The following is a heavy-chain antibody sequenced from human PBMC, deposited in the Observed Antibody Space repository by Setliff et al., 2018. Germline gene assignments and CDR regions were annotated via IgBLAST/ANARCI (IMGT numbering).Heavy chain of an antibody. J-gene: IGHJ4*02. CDR1: GGSISSYY. V-gene: IGHV4-59*04. CDR3: ARRDSTGFYGYSFDF. CDR2: VDHSGNT. Sequence: SETLSLTCTVSGGSISSYYWSWIRQPPGKGLDWIGTVDHSGNTFYNPSLKSRVTISVDTSKNQFSLKLTSVSAADTAVYYCARRDSTGFYGYSFDFWGQGTLVTVSS. D-gene: IGHD3-22*01.